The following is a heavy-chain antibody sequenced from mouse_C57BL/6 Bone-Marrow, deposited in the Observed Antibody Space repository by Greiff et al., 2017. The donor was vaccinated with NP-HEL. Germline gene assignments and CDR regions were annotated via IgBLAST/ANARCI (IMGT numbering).Heavy chain of an antibody. Sequence: QVQLQQSGAELVRPGASVTLSCKASGYTFTDYEMHWVKQTPVHGLEWIGAIDPETGGTAYNQKFKGKAILTADKSSSTAYMELRSLTSEDSAVYYCTRLREGYYSNYYWYFDVWGTGTTVTVSS. CDR2: IDPETGGT. CDR3: TRLREGYYSNYYWYFDV. J-gene: IGHJ1*03. CDR1: GYTFTDYE. D-gene: IGHD2-5*01. V-gene: IGHV1-15*01.